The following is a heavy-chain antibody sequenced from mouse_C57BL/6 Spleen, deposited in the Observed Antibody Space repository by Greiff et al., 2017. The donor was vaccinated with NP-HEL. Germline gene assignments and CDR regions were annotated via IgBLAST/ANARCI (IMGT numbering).Heavy chain of an antibody. CDR3: ARRQPSHAMDY. J-gene: IGHJ4*01. Sequence: VQLQQSGAELVRPGTSVKVSCKASGYAFTNYLIAWVKQRPGPGLAWIGVINPGSGGTNYNEKFKGKATLTADKSSSTAYMQLSSLTSEDSAVYFCARRQPSHAMDYWGQGTSVTVSS. V-gene: IGHV1-54*01. CDR2: INPGSGGT. CDR1: GYAFTNYL. D-gene: IGHD6-1*01.